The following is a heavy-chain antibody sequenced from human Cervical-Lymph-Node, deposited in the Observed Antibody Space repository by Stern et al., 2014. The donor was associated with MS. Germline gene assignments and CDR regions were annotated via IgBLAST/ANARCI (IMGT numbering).Heavy chain of an antibody. Sequence: EMQLVESGPEVKRPGESLKISCQASGYTFTSYWIGWVRQMPGKGLEWIAIIFPGGSDIRYSPSFQGQVTISADKSSSTAYLQWNNLKASYTAIYYCARQRYFDYWGQGTLVTVSS. J-gene: IGHJ4*02. V-gene: IGHV5-51*01. CDR2: IFPGGSDI. CDR1: GYTFTSYW. CDR3: ARQRYFDY.